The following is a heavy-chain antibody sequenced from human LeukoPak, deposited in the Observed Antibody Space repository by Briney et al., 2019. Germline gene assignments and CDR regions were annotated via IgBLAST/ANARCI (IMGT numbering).Heavy chain of an antibody. J-gene: IGHJ4*02. CDR1: GGSISNSDYY. CDR2: IYCSGST. D-gene: IGHD3-10*01. V-gene: IGHV4-39*01. CDR3: ATHGGDGPGSSNFDY. Sequence: SETLSLTCTVSGGSISNSDYYWGWIRQPPGKALEWIGSIYCSGSTLHNPSLMSRVTMSVDTSKNQFTLKLSSVTAADTAVYYCATHGGDGPGSSNFDYWGQGTLVTVSS.